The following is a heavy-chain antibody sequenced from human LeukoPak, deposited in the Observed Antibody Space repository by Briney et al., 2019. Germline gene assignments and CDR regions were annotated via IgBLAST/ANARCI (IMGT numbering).Heavy chain of an antibody. Sequence: GGSLRPSCAPSGFTSEDYGMSWGRQAPRKVLGGGSGINCNGGSTGYADSLKGRFTISRDNAKSSVYLQMNSLRAEDTALYYCAIDLDSSGYYYSFDYWCQGTLVTVSS. CDR1: GFTSEDYG. D-gene: IGHD3-22*01. CDR3: AIDLDSSGYYYSFDY. V-gene: IGHV3-20*04. CDR2: INCNGGST. J-gene: IGHJ4*02.